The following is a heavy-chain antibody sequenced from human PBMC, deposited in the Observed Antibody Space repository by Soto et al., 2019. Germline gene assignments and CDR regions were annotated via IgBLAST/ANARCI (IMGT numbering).Heavy chain of an antibody. CDR3: TTDQWGITMVRGMLEAFDI. Sequence: GGSLRLSCAASGFTFSNAWMNWVRQAPGKGLEWVGRIKSKTDGGTTDYAAPVKDRFTISRGDSKNTLYLQMNSLKTEDTAVYYCTTDQWGITMVRGMLEAFDIWGQGTMVTVSS. V-gene: IGHV3-15*07. CDR1: GFTFSNAW. CDR2: IKSKTDGGTT. D-gene: IGHD3-10*01. J-gene: IGHJ3*02.